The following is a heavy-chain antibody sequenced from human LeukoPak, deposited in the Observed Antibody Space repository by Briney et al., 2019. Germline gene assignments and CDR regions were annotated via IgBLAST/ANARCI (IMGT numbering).Heavy chain of an antibody. CDR1: GFTFSSHD. CDR3: AKGGKWDVTPFDY. Sequence: PGGSLRLSCAASGFTFSSHDMSWVRQAPGKGLEWVSAISGSGGSTYYADSAKGRFTISRDNSKNTLYLQVNSLRAEDTAVYYCAKGGKWDVTPFDYWGQGTLVTVSS. CDR2: ISGSGGST. V-gene: IGHV3-23*01. D-gene: IGHD1-26*01. J-gene: IGHJ4*02.